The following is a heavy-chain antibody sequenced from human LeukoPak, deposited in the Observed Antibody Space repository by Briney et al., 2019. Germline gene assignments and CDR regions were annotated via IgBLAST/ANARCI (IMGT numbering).Heavy chain of an antibody. Sequence: ASVKVSCKASGGTFSSCAISWVRQAPGQGLEWMGRIIPILGIANYAQKFQGRVTITADKSASTAYMELSSLRSEDTAVYYCARGNCSGGSCYYTYDYWGQGTLVTVSS. CDR2: IIPILGIA. CDR1: GGTFSSCA. J-gene: IGHJ4*02. CDR3: ARGNCSGGSCYYTYDY. D-gene: IGHD2-15*01. V-gene: IGHV1-69*04.